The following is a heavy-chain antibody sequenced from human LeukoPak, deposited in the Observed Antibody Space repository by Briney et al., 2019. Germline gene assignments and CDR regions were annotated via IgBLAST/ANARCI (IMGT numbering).Heavy chain of an antibody. CDR1: GGIFRNYA. D-gene: IGHD1-26*01. CDR3: AKAWEMRTIGAFDV. CDR2: VIPVFGTT. Sequence: ASAKVSCKASGGIFRNYAISWVRLAPGQGLEWMGRVIPVFGTTNYAQKFQGRVKITTDESASTVYMELSSLRSEDTAMYYCAKAWEMRTIGAFDVWGQGTMVIVSS. J-gene: IGHJ3*01. V-gene: IGHV1-69*05.